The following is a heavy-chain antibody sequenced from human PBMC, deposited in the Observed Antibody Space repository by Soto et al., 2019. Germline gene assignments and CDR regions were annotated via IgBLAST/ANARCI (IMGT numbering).Heavy chain of an antibody. CDR2: IFYSGST. V-gene: IGHV4-39*01. CDR3: ARHLTYCSAGSCYSDFPYFGMDV. D-gene: IGHD2-15*01. J-gene: IGHJ6*02. Sequence: QLQLQESGPGLVKPSETLSLTCTVSGGSISSSSYYWGWIRQPPGKGLEWIGGIFYSGSTYYNPSLTRRVTISLDTSKNKFSLKLSSVTAADTAVYYCARHLTYCSAGSCYSDFPYFGMDVWGQGTTVTVSS. CDR1: GGSISSSSYY.